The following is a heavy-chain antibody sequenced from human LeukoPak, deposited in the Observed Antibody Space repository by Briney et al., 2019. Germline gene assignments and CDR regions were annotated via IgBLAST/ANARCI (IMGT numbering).Heavy chain of an antibody. D-gene: IGHD3-16*02. Sequence: GGSLRLSCAASGFTFRSYTMNWVRQAPGRGLEWVSSISSNSAYLYYADSLRGRFTISRDNAKNSLSLQMNSLRAADTAVYYCAKDPHSSVVTEFRIPPLDAFDIWGQGTMVTVSS. CDR2: ISSNSAYL. CDR1: GFTFRSYT. CDR3: AKDPHSSVVTEFRIPPLDAFDI. V-gene: IGHV3-21*01. J-gene: IGHJ3*02.